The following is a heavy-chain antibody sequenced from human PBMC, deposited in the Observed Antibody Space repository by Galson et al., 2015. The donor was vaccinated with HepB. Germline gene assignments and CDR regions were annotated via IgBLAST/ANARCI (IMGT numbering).Heavy chain of an antibody. CDR2: ISAYNGNT. D-gene: IGHD4-17*01. Sequence: SVKVSCKASGYTFTSYGISWVRQAPGQGLEWMGWISAYNGNTNYAQKLQGRVTMTTDTSTSTAYMELRSLRSDDTAVYYCARTADDYGDRNWFDPWGQGTLVTVSS. V-gene: IGHV1-18*04. CDR3: ARTADDYGDRNWFDP. CDR1: GYTFTSYG. J-gene: IGHJ5*02.